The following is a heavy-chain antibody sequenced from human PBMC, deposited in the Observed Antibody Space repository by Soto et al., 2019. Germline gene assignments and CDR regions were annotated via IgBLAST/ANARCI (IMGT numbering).Heavy chain of an antibody. CDR3: ARLGGGGAARWLGWFDP. D-gene: IGHD6-6*01. V-gene: IGHV5-51*01. Sequence: GASLKISCKGSGYSFTSYWIGWVRQILGKGLECMGIIYPVDADTRSGPLCQGQVTCTGDISISTAYLRRSSLKSSDTAMYYCARLGGGGAARWLGWFDPWGQGPLVTVSS. CDR1: GYSFTSYW. J-gene: IGHJ5*02. CDR2: IYPVDADT.